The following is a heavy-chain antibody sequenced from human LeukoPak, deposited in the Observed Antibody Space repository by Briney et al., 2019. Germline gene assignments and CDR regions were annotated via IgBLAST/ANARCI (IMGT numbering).Heavy chain of an antibody. V-gene: IGHV5-51*01. Sequence: GESLKISCKGSGYSFTSYWIGWVRHVPGKGLEYMGIIYPGDSDTRYSPSFQGQVTISADKSISTAYLQWRSPKASDTAMYYCATLVGYGSFFDYWGQGTLVTVSS. CDR2: IYPGDSDT. D-gene: IGHD3-10*01. CDR1: GYSFTSYW. J-gene: IGHJ4*02. CDR3: ATLVGYGSFFDY.